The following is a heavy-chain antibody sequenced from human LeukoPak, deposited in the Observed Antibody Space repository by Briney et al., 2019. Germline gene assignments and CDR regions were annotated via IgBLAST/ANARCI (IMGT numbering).Heavy chain of an antibody. CDR1: GGSVSTDY. Sequence: SETLSLTCTVSGGSVSTDYWSWIRQPPGKGLEWIAYIRYSGSTNYNPSLKSRATISVDTSKNQLSLKVTSVTAADTAVYYCARHTHNRQLGDFDYWGQGTLGTVSS. CDR3: ARHTHNRQLGDFDY. V-gene: IGHV4-59*08. CDR2: IRYSGST. J-gene: IGHJ4*02. D-gene: IGHD3-10*01.